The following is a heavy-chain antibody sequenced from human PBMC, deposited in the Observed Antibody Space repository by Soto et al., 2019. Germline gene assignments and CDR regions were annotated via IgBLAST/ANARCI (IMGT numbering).Heavy chain of an antibody. Sequence: PGGSLRLSCAASGFTFSSYAMSWVRQAPGKGLEWVSTISGSGGSTHYADSVKGRFTISRDNSKNTLYLQMNSLRAEDTAVYYCAIFYGGNCAHSYPIDPPGRRSLVIVSS. CDR2: ISGSGGST. V-gene: IGHV3-23*01. D-gene: IGHD2-15*01. CDR1: GFTFSSYA. CDR3: AIFYGGNCAHSYPIDP. J-gene: IGHJ5*02.